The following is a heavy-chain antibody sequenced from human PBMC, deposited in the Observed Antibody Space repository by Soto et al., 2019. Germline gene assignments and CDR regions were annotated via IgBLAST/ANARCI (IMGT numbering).Heavy chain of an antibody. J-gene: IGHJ4*02. Sequence: PGGSLRLSCAASAFAFRDYDMHWVRQAPGQGLEWVASISFDGYNKYYAASVRGRFTISRDNSRNSLSLQMSNLRIEDTAVYYCANSGTHIVDYWGQGALVTVSS. CDR1: AFAFRDYD. CDR2: ISFDGYNK. V-gene: IGHV3-30-3*01. D-gene: IGHD1-1*01. CDR3: ANSGTHIVDY.